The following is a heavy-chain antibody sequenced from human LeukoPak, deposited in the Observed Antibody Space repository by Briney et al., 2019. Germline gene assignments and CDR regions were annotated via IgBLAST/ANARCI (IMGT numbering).Heavy chain of an antibody. Sequence: ASVKVSRKASGYTFTSYDINWVRQATGQGLEWMGWMNPNSGDTGYAQTFQGRVTMTRDTSVGTAYMELSSLRSEDTAVYYCARAIRRGELERYWGQGTLVTVSS. CDR2: MNPNSGDT. D-gene: IGHD3-10*01. V-gene: IGHV1-8*01. J-gene: IGHJ4*02. CDR1: GYTFTSYD. CDR3: ARAIRRGELERY.